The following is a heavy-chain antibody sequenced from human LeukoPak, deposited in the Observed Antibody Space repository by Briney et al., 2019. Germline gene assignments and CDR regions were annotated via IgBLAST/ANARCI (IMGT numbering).Heavy chain of an antibody. CDR2: ISAYNGNT. J-gene: IGHJ3*02. V-gene: IGHV1-18*01. CDR1: GYTFTSYG. CDR3: ARVGGDYDFWSRSDAFDI. D-gene: IGHD3-3*01. Sequence: VASVKVSCKASGYTFTSYGISWVRQAPGQGLEWMGWISAYNGNTNYAQKLQGRVTMTTDTSTSTAYMELRSLRSDDTAVYYCARVGGDYDFWSRSDAFDIWGQGTMVTVSS.